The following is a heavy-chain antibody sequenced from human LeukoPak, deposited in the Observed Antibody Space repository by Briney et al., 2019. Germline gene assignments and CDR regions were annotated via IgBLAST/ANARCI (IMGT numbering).Heavy chain of an antibody. V-gene: IGHV3-48*01. Sequence: GGSLRLSCVGPGFTFSTYTFSWVRQAPGMGPEWISYISQTGTTEDYADSVKGRFTISRDNAQNSVYLQMNSVRAEDTAVYYWAWDTAFRYEDYYYYFMDVWGRGTAVTVSS. D-gene: IGHD3-16*02. CDR3: AWDTAFRYEDYYYYFMDV. J-gene: IGHJ6*04. CDR2: ISQTGTTE. CDR1: GFTFSTYT.